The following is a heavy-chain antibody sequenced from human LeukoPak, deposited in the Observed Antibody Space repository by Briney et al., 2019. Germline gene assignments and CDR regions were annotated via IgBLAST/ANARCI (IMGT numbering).Heavy chain of an antibody. J-gene: IGHJ3*02. Sequence: GGSLRLSCAASGFTFSSNAMHWVRQAPGKGLEWVAVISYDGSNKYYADSVRGRFTISRDNSKNTLYLQMNSLRPEDTAVYYCAKGAVAGTWPGAFDIWGQGTMVTVSS. D-gene: IGHD6-19*01. CDR1: GFTFSSNA. CDR3: AKGAVAGTWPGAFDI. CDR2: ISYDGSNK. V-gene: IGHV3-30-3*01.